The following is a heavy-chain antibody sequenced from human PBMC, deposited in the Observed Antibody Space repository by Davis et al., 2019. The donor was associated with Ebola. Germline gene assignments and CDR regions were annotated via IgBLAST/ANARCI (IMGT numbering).Heavy chain of an antibody. CDR3: ARAQFPTTSDH. J-gene: IGHJ4*02. CDR1: GYTFTNYG. Sequence: AASVKVSCKASGYTFTNYGITWVRQVPGQGLEWMGWINPHNGNTNYAQNVQGRVTMTTDTSTSTAYMEVGSLRSDDTAVYYCARAQFPTTSDHWGQGTLVTVSS. D-gene: IGHD1-1*01. CDR2: INPHNGNT. V-gene: IGHV1-18*04.